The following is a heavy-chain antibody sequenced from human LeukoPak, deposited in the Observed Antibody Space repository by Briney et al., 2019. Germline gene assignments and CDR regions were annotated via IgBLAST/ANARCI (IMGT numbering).Heavy chain of an antibody. CDR1: GFSVRTYW. Sequence: GGFLRLSCAASGFSVRTYWMSWVRQAPGKRLECVANINQDGSDKYYVDSVKGRFSISRDNAENSLYLQMNSLRAEDTGVYYCARRGRDFDHWGQGTLVTVSS. D-gene: IGHD1-26*01. CDR3: ARRGRDFDH. J-gene: IGHJ4*02. CDR2: INQDGSDK. V-gene: IGHV3-7*05.